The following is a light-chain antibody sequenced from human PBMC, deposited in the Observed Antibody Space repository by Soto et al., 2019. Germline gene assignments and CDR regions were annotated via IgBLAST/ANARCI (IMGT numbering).Light chain of an antibody. Sequence: EIVLTQSPATLSLSPGERATLSCRASQSVSSYLAWYQQKPCQTLRLLIYDASNRAAGIAARFSGSGSGTGFTLANSSPEPEDFAVYYDQQRSNWPGTFGGGTKVEIK. CDR2: DAS. CDR3: QQRSNWPGT. J-gene: IGKJ4*01. V-gene: IGKV3-11*01. CDR1: QSVSSY.